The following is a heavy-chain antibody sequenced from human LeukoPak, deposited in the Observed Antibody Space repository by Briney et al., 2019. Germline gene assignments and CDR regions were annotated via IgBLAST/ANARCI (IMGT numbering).Heavy chain of an antibody. CDR1: GYSISSGYY. CDR2: IYHSGST. CDR3: ARIRPDFWSGYSLDY. Sequence: SETLSLTCTVSGYSISSGYYWGWIRQPPGKGLEWIGSIYHSGSTYYNPSLKSRVTISVDTSKNQFSLKLSSVTAADTAVYYCARIRPDFWSGYSLDYWGQGTLVTVSS. D-gene: IGHD3-3*01. J-gene: IGHJ4*02. V-gene: IGHV4-38-2*02.